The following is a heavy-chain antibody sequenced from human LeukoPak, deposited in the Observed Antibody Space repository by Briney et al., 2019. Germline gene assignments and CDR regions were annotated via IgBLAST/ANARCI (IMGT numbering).Heavy chain of an antibody. V-gene: IGHV4-4*07. CDR3: ARDQTYSGSGIYTYFDY. Sequence: SETLSLTCTVSGASISPNYWSWIRQPAGKGLEYIGRIYSTGSTNYNPSLRSRVTISVDTSKNHFSLKLSSVTAADTAVYYCARDQTYSGSGIYTYFDYWGQGILVTVST. J-gene: IGHJ4*02. CDR2: IYSTGST. CDR1: GASISPNY. D-gene: IGHD3-10*01.